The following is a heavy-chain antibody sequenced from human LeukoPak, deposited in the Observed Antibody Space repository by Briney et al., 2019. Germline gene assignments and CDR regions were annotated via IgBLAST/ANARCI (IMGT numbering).Heavy chain of an antibody. Sequence: PSGTLSLTCAVSGGSISSSNWWSWIRQPPGKGLEWIGYIYYTGSTNYNPSLKSRVTISADTSKNQFSLKLNSVTAADTAVYYCARRRVGAISSYNWFDHWGQGTLVTVSS. CDR1: GGSISSSNW. CDR3: ARRRVGAISSYNWFDH. J-gene: IGHJ5*02. V-gene: IGHV4-4*02. D-gene: IGHD1-26*01. CDR2: IYYTGST.